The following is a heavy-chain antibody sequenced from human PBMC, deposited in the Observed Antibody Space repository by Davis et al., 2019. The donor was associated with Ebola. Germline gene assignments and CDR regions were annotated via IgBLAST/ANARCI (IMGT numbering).Heavy chain of an antibody. Sequence: KVSCKASGGTFSSYAISWVRQAPGQGLEWMGGIIPIFGTANYAQKFQGRVTITADESTSTAYMELSSLRSEDTAVYYCARGGIAARPFNWFDPWGQGTLVTVSS. CDR1: GGTFSSYA. CDR3: ARGGIAARPFNWFDP. CDR2: IIPIFGTA. V-gene: IGHV1-69*01. D-gene: IGHD6-6*01. J-gene: IGHJ5*02.